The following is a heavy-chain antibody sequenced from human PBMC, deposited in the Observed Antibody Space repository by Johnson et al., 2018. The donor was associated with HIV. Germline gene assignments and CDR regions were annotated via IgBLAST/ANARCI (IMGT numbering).Heavy chain of an antibody. CDR3: VRVAYYYDSSGYSAFDI. Sequence: VQLVESGGGVVRPGGSLRLSCAASGFTFDDYGMNWVRQAPGKGLEWVSGINWNGGSTGYADSVKGRSTISRDNAKNALYLQMNSLRAEDTALYYCVRVAYYYDSSGYSAFDIWGQGTMVTVSS. CDR1: GFTFDDYG. J-gene: IGHJ3*02. CDR2: INWNGGST. D-gene: IGHD3-22*01. V-gene: IGHV3-20*04.